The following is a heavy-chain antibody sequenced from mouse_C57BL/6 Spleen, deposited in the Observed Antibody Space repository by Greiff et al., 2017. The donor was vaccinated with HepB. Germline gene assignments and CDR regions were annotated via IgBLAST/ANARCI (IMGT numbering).Heavy chain of an antibody. CDR3: AKNSGDYGGFAY. Sequence: VKLMESGPGLVQPSQSLSITCTVSGFSLTSYGVHWVRQPPGKGLEWLGVIWSGGSTDYNAAFISRLSISKDNSKSQVFFKMNSLQADDTAIYYCAKNSGDYGGFAYWGQGTLVTVSA. J-gene: IGHJ3*01. D-gene: IGHD2-4*01. CDR1: GFSLTSYG. V-gene: IGHV2-4*01. CDR2: IWSGGST.